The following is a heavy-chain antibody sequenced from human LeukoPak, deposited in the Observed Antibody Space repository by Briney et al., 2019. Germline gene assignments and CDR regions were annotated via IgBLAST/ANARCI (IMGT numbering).Heavy chain of an antibody. D-gene: IGHD6-19*01. V-gene: IGHV4-59*01. CDR2: IRYSGRT. CDR3: ARLPDVSGWPFDY. J-gene: IGHJ4*02. Sequence: SETLSLTCTASDDSISRDFWTWIRQPPGKGLEWIGYIRYSGRTEYNPSLKSRVPISIQTSKNQFSLKLTSVTAADTARYFCARLPDVSGWPFDYWGQGILVTVSS. CDR1: DDSISRDF.